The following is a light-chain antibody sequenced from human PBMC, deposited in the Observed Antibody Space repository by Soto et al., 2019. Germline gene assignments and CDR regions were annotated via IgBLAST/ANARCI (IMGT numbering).Light chain of an antibody. Sequence: QSVLTQPPSASGTPGQRVTISCSGSSSNIGFNYVYWYQQLPGTAPKLLIYRNNQRPSGVPDRFSGSKSGTSASLAISGLRSEDEADYYCAAWDDSLRGYVFGTGTKVT. J-gene: IGLJ1*01. CDR1: SSNIGFNY. CDR3: AAWDDSLRGYV. V-gene: IGLV1-47*01. CDR2: RNN.